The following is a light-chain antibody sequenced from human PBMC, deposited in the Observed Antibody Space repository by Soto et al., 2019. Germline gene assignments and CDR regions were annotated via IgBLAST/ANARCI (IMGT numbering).Light chain of an antibody. V-gene: IGLV2-14*01. CDR3: SSYTNSNTWV. CDR2: EVS. J-gene: IGLJ3*02. CDR1: SSDVGGYDH. Sequence: QSVLTQPASVSGSPGPSITIRCTGSSSDVGGYDHVCWYQQYPGKAPKLLIYEVSHRPSGVSNRFSGSKSGNTASLTISGLQAEDEADYYCSSYTNSNTWVFGGGTKVTVL.